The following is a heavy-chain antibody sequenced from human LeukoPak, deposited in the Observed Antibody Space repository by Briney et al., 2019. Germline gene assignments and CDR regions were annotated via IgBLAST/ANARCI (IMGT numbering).Heavy chain of an antibody. CDR2: ISSSGSTI. Sequence: GGSLRLSCAASGFTFSSYEMNWVRQAPGKGLEWVSYISSSGSTIYYADSVKGRFTISRDNPTNTLFLQMNSLRAEDTAVYFCAKRGVVIRVILVGFHREAYYFDSWGQGALVTVSS. D-gene: IGHD2-21*01. CDR1: GFTFSSYE. V-gene: IGHV3-48*03. J-gene: IGHJ4*02. CDR3: AKRGVVIRVILVGFHREAYYFDS.